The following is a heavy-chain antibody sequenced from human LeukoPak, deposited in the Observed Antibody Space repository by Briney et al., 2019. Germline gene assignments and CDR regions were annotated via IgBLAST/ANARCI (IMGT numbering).Heavy chain of an antibody. D-gene: IGHD2-15*01. CDR3: VREAGYCAPVCVKTNWFDP. J-gene: IGHJ5*02. Sequence: GGSLRLSCAASGFPFSSHAMSWVRQPPGKGLEWVAAISNGKTYYADSVRGRFAISRDDSTNTVYLHMNSLRDEDTALYHCVREAGYCAPVCVKTNWFDPWGQGTLVTVSS. CDR1: GFPFSSHA. CDR2: ISNGKT. V-gene: IGHV3-23*01.